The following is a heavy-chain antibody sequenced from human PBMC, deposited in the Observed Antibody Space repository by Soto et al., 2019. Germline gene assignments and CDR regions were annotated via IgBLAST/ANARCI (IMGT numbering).Heavy chain of an antibody. Sequence: SETLSLTCTVSGGSISSYYWSWIRQPPGKGLEWIGYIYYSGSTNYNPSLKSRVTISVDTSKNQFSLKLSSVTAADTAVYYCARMDDYYGSGSSAFDIWGQGTMVTVSS. CDR2: IYYSGST. D-gene: IGHD3-10*01. CDR1: GGSISSYY. V-gene: IGHV4-59*01. CDR3: ARMDDYYGSGSSAFDI. J-gene: IGHJ3*02.